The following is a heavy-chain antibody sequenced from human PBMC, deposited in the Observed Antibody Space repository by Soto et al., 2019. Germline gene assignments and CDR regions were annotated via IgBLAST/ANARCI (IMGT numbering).Heavy chain of an antibody. CDR2: IYYTGST. CDR3: ARVIPHIALWSGLHVAY. CDR1: GGSLSSGSYC. V-gene: IGHV4-61*01. J-gene: IGHJ4*02. D-gene: IGHD3-3*01. Sequence: QVQLQESGPGLVKPSETLSLTCSVSGGSLSSGSYCWSWIRQPPGKGLEWIGYIYYTGSTNYNPSLKRRVTISIDTSMNQFSLKLNSVTAADPAMYYCARVIPHIALWSGLHVAYWGQGTLATVSS.